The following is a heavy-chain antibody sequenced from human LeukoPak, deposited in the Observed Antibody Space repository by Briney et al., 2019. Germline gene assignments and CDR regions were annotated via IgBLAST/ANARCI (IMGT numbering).Heavy chain of an antibody. D-gene: IGHD3-16*01. CDR2: ISAYNGNT. V-gene: IGHV1-18*01. Sequence: AASVTVSCKASGYTFTSYGISWVRQAPGQGLEWMGWISAYNGNTHYAQKLQGRVTMTTDTSTSTAYMELRSLRSDDTAVYYCASRQGGAFDIWGQGTMVTVSS. CDR1: GYTFTSYG. CDR3: ASRQGGAFDI. J-gene: IGHJ3*02.